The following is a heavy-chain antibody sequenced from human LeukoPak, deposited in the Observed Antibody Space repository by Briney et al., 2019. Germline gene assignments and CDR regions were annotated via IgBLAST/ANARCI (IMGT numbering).Heavy chain of an antibody. CDR3: ARDHFGIVEALDAFDI. J-gene: IGHJ3*02. CDR1: GGSISSYY. Sequence: SETLSLTCTVSGGSISSYYWSWIRQPPGKGLEWIWYIYYSGSTNYNPSLKSRVTISVDTSKNQFSLKLSSVTAADTAVYYCARDHFGIVEALDAFDIWGQGTMVTVSS. V-gene: IGHV4-59*01. D-gene: IGHD1-26*01. CDR2: IYYSGST.